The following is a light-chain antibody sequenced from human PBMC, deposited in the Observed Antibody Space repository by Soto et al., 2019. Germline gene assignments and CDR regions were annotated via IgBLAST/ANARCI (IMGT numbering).Light chain of an antibody. CDR2: GAS. CDR1: QGVISY. J-gene: IGKJ1*01. Sequence: ILLTQSPASLSSSVGERVTLSCRSSQGVISYLAWYQQKPGQATRLLIDGASIRATGISDRFSGSGSGTYFPLTISRLDPEDFAVYYCQQNSSSRTFGQGTKVDIK. V-gene: IGKV3-11*01. CDR3: QQNSSSRT.